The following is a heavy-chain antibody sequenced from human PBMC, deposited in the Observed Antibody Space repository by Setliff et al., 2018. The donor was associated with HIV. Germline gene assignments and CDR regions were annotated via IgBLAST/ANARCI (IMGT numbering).Heavy chain of an antibody. CDR1: GDTFSNYV. V-gene: IGHV1-69*10. CDR3: ASPTAIPH. J-gene: IGHJ4*02. CDR2: IIPILGIA. Sequence: ASVKVSCKASGDTFSNYVLSWVRQAPGQGLEWMGGIIPILGIANYAQKFQGRVTITRDTSASTAYMELSSLRPEDTAVYYCASPTAIPHWGQGTLVTVSS. D-gene: IGHD2-21*02.